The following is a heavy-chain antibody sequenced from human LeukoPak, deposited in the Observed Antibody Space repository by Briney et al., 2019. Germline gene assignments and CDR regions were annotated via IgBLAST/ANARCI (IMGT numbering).Heavy chain of an antibody. CDR3: ARDRRGVTDY. CDR1: GGSFSGYY. CDR2: IYYSGST. Sequence: SETLSLTCAVYGGSFSGYYWSWIRQHPGKGLEWIGYIYYSGSTYYNPSLKSRVTISVDTSKNQFSLKLSSVTAADTAVYYCARDRRGVTDYWGQGTLVTVSS. J-gene: IGHJ4*02. D-gene: IGHD1-26*01. V-gene: IGHV4-31*11.